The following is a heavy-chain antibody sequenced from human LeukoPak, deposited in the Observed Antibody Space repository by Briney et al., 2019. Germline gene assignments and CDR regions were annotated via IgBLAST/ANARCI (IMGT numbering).Heavy chain of an antibody. CDR1: GYKFTLFR. V-gene: IGHV5-51*01. Sequence: GQSLYLSWKGSGYKFTLFRLGWVRQLIGKGIDLVRIIYPGDSDTRYSPSFQGQVTISADKSISTAYLQWSSLKASDTAMYYCARPPYSSGYYFDYWGQGTLVTVSS. D-gene: IGHD6-25*01. CDR2: IYPGDSDT. CDR3: ARPPYSSGYYFDY. J-gene: IGHJ4*02.